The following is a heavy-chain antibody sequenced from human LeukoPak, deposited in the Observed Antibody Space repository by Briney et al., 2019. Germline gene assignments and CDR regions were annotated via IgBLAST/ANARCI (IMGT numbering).Heavy chain of an antibody. Sequence: GGSLRLSCAASGFTFSSYSMNWVRQAPGKGLEWVSGISGSGFSTYSADSVKGRFTISRDNSKNTLYLQMNSLRVEDTAIYYCARDTGSGYDYFSYYFDYWGQGTLVTVSS. CDR1: GFTFSSYS. CDR3: ARDTGSGYDYFSYYFDY. D-gene: IGHD5-12*01. CDR2: ISGSGFST. V-gene: IGHV3-23*01. J-gene: IGHJ4*02.